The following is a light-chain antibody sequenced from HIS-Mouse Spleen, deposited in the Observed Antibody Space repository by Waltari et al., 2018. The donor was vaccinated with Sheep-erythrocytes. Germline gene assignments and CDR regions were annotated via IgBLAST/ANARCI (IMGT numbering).Light chain of an antibody. V-gene: IGKV1-6*01. CDR2: AAS. J-gene: IGKJ2*01. CDR1: QGMRND. CDR3: LEDYNFPYT. Sequence: AIQMTQTPSSLSASAGDRVTITCRESQGMRNDLGWYQQKPGKAPKLLIYAASSLPSGVPSRFSGSGSGTDFTLPISSLQPEDFATYYCLEDYNFPYTLGQGSKLEIK.